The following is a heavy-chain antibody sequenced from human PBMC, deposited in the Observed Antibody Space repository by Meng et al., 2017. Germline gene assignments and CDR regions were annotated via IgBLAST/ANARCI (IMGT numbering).Heavy chain of an antibody. Sequence: QVRVQQVGGGPLKPSEALYLTWDVYGGSFSGYYWSWIRQPPGKGLEWIGEINHSGSTNYNPSLKSRVTISVDTSKNQFSLKLSSVTAADTAVYYCARVPRATMIVDGTNFNFDYWGQGTLVTVSS. D-gene: IGHD3-22*01. CDR3: ARVPRATMIVDGTNFNFDY. V-gene: IGHV4-34*01. CDR1: GGSFSGYY. CDR2: INHSGST. J-gene: IGHJ4*02.